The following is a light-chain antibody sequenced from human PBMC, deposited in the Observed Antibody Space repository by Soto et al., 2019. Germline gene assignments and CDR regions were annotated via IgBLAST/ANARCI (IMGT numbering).Light chain of an antibody. V-gene: IGLV2-14*03. Sequence: QSALTQPASVSGSPGQSITIPCTGSSSDIGNYNYVSWYQQQHPGKAPKLMIYDVSTRPSGVSIRFSGSKSGNTASLTISGLQAEDEAFYYRTSYTIATTWVFGGGTKLTVL. J-gene: IGLJ3*02. CDR2: DVS. CDR1: SSDIGNYNY. CDR3: TSYTIATTWV.